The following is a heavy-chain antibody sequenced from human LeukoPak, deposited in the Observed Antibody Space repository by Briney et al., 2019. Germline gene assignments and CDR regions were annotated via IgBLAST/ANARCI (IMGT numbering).Heavy chain of an antibody. Sequence: GGSLRVSCAASGFTFSSYSMNWVRQAPGKGLEWVSSISSSSSYIYYADSVKGRFTISRDNAKNSLYLQMNSLRAEDTAVYYCARVGSGFNDYWGQGTLVTVSS. J-gene: IGHJ4*02. V-gene: IGHV3-21*01. D-gene: IGHD6-19*01. CDR3: ARVGSGFNDY. CDR1: GFTFSSYS. CDR2: ISSSSSYI.